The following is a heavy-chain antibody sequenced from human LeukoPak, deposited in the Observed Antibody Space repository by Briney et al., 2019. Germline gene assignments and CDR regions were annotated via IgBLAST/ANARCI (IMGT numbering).Heavy chain of an antibody. V-gene: IGHV4-39*01. Sequence: SETLSLTCTVSGGSISSSSYYWGWIRQPPGKGLEWIGSIYYSGSTYYNPSLKSRVTISVDTSKNQFSLKLSSATAADTAVYYCARPSRPEYYDFWSGYLFDPWGQGTLVTVSS. CDR1: GGSISSSSYY. CDR2: IYYSGST. J-gene: IGHJ5*02. CDR3: ARPSRPEYYDFWSGYLFDP. D-gene: IGHD3-3*01.